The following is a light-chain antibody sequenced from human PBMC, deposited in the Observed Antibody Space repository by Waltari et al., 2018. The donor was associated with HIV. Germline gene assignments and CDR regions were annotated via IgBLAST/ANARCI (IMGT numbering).Light chain of an antibody. V-gene: IGKV3-20*01. CDR2: GAS. CDR1: QSVSSSY. CDR3: QQYGRSVT. Sequence: EIVLSQSPGTLSLSPRERATLSCRASQSVSSSYLAWYQQKPGQAPRLLIYGASRRATGIPDRFSGSGSGTDFTLTISRLEPEDFAVYYCQQYGRSVTFGGGTKVEIK. J-gene: IGKJ4*01.